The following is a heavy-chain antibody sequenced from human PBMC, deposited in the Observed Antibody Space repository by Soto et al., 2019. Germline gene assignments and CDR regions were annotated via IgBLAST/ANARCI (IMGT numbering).Heavy chain of an antibody. D-gene: IGHD2-15*01. CDR2: MVGDGSSS. CDR3: AKDLRPDGRYDLDY. J-gene: IGHJ4*02. Sequence: EVQLLESGGGLAQPGGSLRLSCAASGFTFRTYAMNWVRQAPGKGLEWVSVMVGDGSSSDYADSVRGRFTTSRDNSKNTLHLHMKSLRAEDTAVYYCAKDLRPDGRYDLDYWGQGTLVTVSS. CDR1: GFTFRTYA. V-gene: IGHV3-23*01.